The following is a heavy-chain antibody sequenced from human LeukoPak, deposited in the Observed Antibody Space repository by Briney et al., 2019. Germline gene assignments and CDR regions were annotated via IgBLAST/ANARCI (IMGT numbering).Heavy chain of an antibody. CDR3: ARAPPLVAQTSYFQH. D-gene: IGHD5-12*01. V-gene: IGHV4-34*01. CDR2: INHSGST. CDR1: GGSFSGYY. J-gene: IGHJ1*01. Sequence: PSETLSLTCAVYGGSFSGYYWSWIRQPPGKGLEWIGEINHSGSTNYNPSLKSRVTISVDTSKNQFSLKLSSVTAADTAVYYCARAPPLVAQTSYFQHWGQGTLVTVSS.